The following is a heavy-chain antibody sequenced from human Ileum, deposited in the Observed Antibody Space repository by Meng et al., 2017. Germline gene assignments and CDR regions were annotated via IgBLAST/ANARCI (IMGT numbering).Heavy chain of an antibody. V-gene: IGHV1-69*06. Sequence: SVKVSCKASGGTFSSYAIGWVRQAPGQGLEWMGGIIPIFGTANYAQKFQGRVTITADKSTSTAYMELSSLRSEDTAVYYCARVRGGCCGMDVWGQGTTVTVSS. D-gene: IGHD4/OR15-4a*01. CDR1: GGTFSSYA. CDR3: ARVRGGCCGMDV. J-gene: IGHJ6*02. CDR2: IIPIFGTA.